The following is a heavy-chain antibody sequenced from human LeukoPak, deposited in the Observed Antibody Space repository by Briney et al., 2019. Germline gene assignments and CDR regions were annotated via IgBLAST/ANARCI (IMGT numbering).Heavy chain of an antibody. Sequence: PGRSLRLSCAASRFTFSTYGMQWVRQAPGKGLEWVAVIWYEGSNKYYADSVKGRFTISRDNSKNTLFLQMNSLRAEDTAVYYCARGPAYCGSTRCYAGGYFDYWGQGTLVTVSS. V-gene: IGHV3-33*01. J-gene: IGHJ4*02. D-gene: IGHD2-2*01. CDR1: RFTFSTYG. CDR3: ARGPAYCGSTRCYAGGYFDY. CDR2: IWYEGSNK.